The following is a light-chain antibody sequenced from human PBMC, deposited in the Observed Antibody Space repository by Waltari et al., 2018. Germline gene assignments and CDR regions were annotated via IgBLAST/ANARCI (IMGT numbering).Light chain of an antibody. CDR1: SGHSSNI. Sequence: QLVLTQSPSASASLGASVKLTCTLSSGHSSNIIAWLQQQPEKGPRYLMKVNSDGSHSKGDEIPDRFSGSCSGAERYLTISSLQSEDEADYYCQTGGHGTWVFGGGTKLTVL. CDR2: VNSDGSH. J-gene: IGLJ3*02. V-gene: IGLV4-69*01. CDR3: QTGGHGTWV.